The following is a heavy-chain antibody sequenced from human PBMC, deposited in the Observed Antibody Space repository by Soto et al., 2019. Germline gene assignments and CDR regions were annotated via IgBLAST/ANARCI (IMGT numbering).Heavy chain of an antibody. CDR1: GGSISSAY. CDR2: IDYSENT. D-gene: IGHD5-12*01. V-gene: IGHV4-59*03. J-gene: IGHJ4*02. CDR3: AKHSGYYDFDS. Sequence: SETLSLTCSVSGGSISSAYWSWIRQPPGKGLEWIAYIDYSENTHPNPSLKGRVIMSLDTSKNQFSLKLSSVTASDTAVYFCAKHSGYYDFDSWGQGTRVTVSS.